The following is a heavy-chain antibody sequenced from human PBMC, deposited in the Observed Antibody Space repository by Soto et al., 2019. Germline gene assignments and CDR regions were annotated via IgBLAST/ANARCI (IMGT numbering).Heavy chain of an antibody. V-gene: IGHV3-30-3*01. CDR3: ARHKRDLRFLEWSYYFDY. CDR2: ISYDGSNK. Sequence: QVQLVESGGGVVQPGRSLRLSCAASGFTFSSYAMHWVRQAPGKGLEWVAVISYDGSNKYYADSAKGRFSISRDNSKNTLYLQMNSLRAEDTAVYYCARHKRDLRFLEWSYYFDYWGQGTLVTVSS. J-gene: IGHJ4*02. CDR1: GFTFSSYA. D-gene: IGHD3-3*01.